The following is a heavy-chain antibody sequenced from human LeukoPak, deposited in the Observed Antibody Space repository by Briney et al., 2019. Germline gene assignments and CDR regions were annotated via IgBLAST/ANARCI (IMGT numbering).Heavy chain of an antibody. Sequence: GSLRLSCAASGFTFSSYWMHWVRQAPGKGLVWVSRINSDGSSTSYADSVKGRFTISRDNSKNTLYLQMNSLRAGDTAVYYCAKGSKLVVITRDHYMAVWGKGTTVTISS. J-gene: IGHJ6*03. CDR2: INSDGSST. CDR3: AKGSKLVVITRDHYMAV. CDR1: GFTFSSYW. D-gene: IGHD3-22*01. V-gene: IGHV3-74*01.